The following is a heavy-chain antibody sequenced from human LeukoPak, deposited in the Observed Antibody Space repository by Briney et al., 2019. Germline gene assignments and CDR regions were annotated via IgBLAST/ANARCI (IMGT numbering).Heavy chain of an antibody. J-gene: IGHJ4*02. D-gene: IGHD4-17*01. CDR2: IYHSGST. CDR1: GGSISSGGYY. CDR3: ARWGGYGVIDY. V-gene: IGHV4-30-2*01. Sequence: SQTLSLTCTVSGGSISSGGYYWSWIRQPPGKGLEWIGYIYHSGSTYYNPSLKSRVTISVDTSKNQFSLKLSSVTAADTAVYYCARWGGYGVIDYWGQGTLVTVSS.